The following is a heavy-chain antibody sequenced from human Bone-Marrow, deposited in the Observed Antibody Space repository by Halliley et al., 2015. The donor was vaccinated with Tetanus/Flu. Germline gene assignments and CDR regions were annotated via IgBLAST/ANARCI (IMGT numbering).Heavy chain of an antibody. V-gene: IGHV3-30*18. Sequence: ISYDGSQQNYADSGKGRFTISSDSSRRTLYLQMNGLRPEDSAVYFCAKDGNYHGSGSSSLDDWGQGTLVTVSS. J-gene: IGHJ4*02. CDR2: ISYDGSQQ. CDR3: AKDGNYHGSGSSSLDD. D-gene: IGHD3-10*01.